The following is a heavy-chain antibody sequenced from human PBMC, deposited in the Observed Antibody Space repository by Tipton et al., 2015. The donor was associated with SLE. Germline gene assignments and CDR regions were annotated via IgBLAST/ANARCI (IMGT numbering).Heavy chain of an antibody. CDR2: IYYSGST. CDR3: ARHGSMIVAVGY. V-gene: IGHV4-59*08. CDR1: GGSISSYY. J-gene: IGHJ4*02. Sequence: TLSLTCTVSGGSISSYYWSWIRQPPGKGLEWIGYIYYSGSTNYNPSLKSRVTISVDTSKNQFSLKLSSVTAADTAVYYCARHGSMIVAVGYWGQGTLVTVSS. D-gene: IGHD3-22*01.